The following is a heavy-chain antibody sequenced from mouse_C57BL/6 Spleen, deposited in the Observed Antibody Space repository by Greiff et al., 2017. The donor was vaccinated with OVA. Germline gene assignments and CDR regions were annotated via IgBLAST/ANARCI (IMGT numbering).Heavy chain of an antibody. V-gene: IGHV1-69*01. J-gene: IGHJ1*03. Sequence: VQLQQPGAELVMPGASVKLSCKASGYTFTSYWMHWVKQRPGQGLEWIGEIDPSDSYTNYNQKFKGKSTLTVDKSSSTAYMQLSSLTSEDSAVYYCASRRDSGYFDVWGTGTTVTVSS. CDR3: ASRRDSGYFDV. CDR1: GYTFTSYW. CDR2: IDPSDSYT.